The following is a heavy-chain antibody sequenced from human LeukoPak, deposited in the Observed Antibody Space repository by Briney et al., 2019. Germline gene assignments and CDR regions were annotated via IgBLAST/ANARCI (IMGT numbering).Heavy chain of an antibody. J-gene: IGHJ4*02. D-gene: IGHD6-19*01. CDR3: AREGLYSSGWTPLDY. CDR1: GGSISSSSYY. V-gene: IGHV4-39*02. Sequence: SETLSLTCTVSGGSISSSSYYWGWIRQPPGKGLEWIGSIYYSGSTYYNPSLKSRVTISVDTPKNQFSLKLSSVTAADTAVYYCAREGLYSSGWTPLDYWGQGTLVTVSS. CDR2: IYYSGST.